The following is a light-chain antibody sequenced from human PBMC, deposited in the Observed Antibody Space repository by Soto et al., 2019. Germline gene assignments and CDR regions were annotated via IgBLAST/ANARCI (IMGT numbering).Light chain of an antibody. CDR2: EGS. Sequence: QSALTQPPSASGSPGQSVAISCTGTSSGVGSYNLVSWYQHHPGKAPKLMIYEGSKRPSGLSNRFSGSKSGNTASLTISGLQAEDEADYYCCSYAGSRTIYVFGTGTKVTVL. CDR3: CSYAGSRTIYV. J-gene: IGLJ1*01. V-gene: IGLV2-23*01. CDR1: SSGVGSYNL.